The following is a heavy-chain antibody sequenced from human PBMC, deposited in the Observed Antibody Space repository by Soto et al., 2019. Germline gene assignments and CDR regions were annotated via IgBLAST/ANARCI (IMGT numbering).Heavy chain of an antibody. Sequence: PGGSLRLPCAASGFTFNSYAMSWVRQAPGKGLEWVSSVSGLGATTHHADSVQGRFTISRDNSRNTLYLQMNSRRAEDTAVYYCAKISQYSSSYYFNSWGQGTLVTVSS. V-gene: IGHV3-23*01. J-gene: IGHJ4*02. CDR3: AKISQYSSSYYFNS. CDR2: VSGLGATT. CDR1: GFTFNSYA. D-gene: IGHD6-6*01.